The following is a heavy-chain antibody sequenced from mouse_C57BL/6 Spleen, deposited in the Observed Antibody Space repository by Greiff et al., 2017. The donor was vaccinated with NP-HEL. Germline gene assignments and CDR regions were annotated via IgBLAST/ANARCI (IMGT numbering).Heavy chain of an antibody. CDR2: IYPGDGDT. CDR3: ARGRPTGTGDY. CDR1: GYAFSSYW. J-gene: IGHJ2*01. Sequence: VQLQQSGAGLVKPGASVKISCKASGYAFSSYWMNWVKQRPGKGLEWIGQIYPGDGDTNYNGKFKGKATLTADKSSSTAYMQLSSLTSEDSAVYFCARGRPTGTGDYWGQGTTLTVSS. D-gene: IGHD4-1*02. V-gene: IGHV1-80*01.